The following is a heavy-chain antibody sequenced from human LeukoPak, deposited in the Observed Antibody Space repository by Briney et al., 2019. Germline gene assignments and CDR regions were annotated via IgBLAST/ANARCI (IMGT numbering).Heavy chain of an antibody. CDR3: ARALTCYYDTSGGKNWFDP. CDR2: IKQDGSEK. Sequence: GGSLRLSCAASGFTFSNYWMSWVRQAPGKGLEWVANIKQDGSEKYYVDSVKGRFTISRDNAKNSLYLQMNSLRAEDTAVYYCARALTCYYDTSGGKNWFDPWGQGTLVTVSS. D-gene: IGHD3-22*01. CDR1: GFTFSNYW. J-gene: IGHJ5*02. V-gene: IGHV3-7*01.